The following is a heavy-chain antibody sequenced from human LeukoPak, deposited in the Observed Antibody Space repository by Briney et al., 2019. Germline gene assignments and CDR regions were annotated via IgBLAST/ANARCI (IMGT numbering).Heavy chain of an antibody. CDR3: ARPSLGELSFHYFDY. CDR1: GFTFSSDS. J-gene: IGHJ4*02. CDR2: ISSSSSTI. Sequence: GGSLRLSWAASGFTFSSDSMNWVRQAPGKGLEWVSYISSSSSTIYYADSVKGRFTISRDNAKNSLYLQMNSLRAEDTAVYYCARPSLGELSFHYFDYWGQGTLVTVSS. D-gene: IGHD3-16*02. V-gene: IGHV3-48*01.